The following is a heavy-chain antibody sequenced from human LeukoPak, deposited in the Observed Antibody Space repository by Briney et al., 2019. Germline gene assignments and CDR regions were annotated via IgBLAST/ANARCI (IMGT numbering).Heavy chain of an antibody. CDR1: GFTFSSYG. V-gene: IGHV3-30*18. J-gene: IGHJ3*02. CDR2: ISYDGSNK. D-gene: IGHD3-22*01. CDR3: AKDGGYYPPYDAFDI. Sequence: GGSLRLSCAASGFTFSSYGMHWVRQAPGKGLEWLAVISYDGSNKYYADSVKGRFTISRDNSKNTLYLQMNSLRAEDTAVYYCAKDGGYYPPYDAFDIWGQGTMVTVSS.